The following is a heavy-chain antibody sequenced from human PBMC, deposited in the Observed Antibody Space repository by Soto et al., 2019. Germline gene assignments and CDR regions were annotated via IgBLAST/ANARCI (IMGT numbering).Heavy chain of an antibody. CDR3: ARTIVPTYYGMDA. J-gene: IGHJ6*01. CDR1: GFTFSSYG. Sequence: GGCLRLSCPAPGFTFSSYGMHWVRQAPGKGLEWVAVRWYDGSNKYYPDSVKGRLPISRDNSKTTLYLQMNSLRAEDTAVYYRARTIVPTYYGMDAWRQGTTVTVSP. CDR2: RWYDGSNK. V-gene: IGHV3-33*01. D-gene: IGHD5-12*01.